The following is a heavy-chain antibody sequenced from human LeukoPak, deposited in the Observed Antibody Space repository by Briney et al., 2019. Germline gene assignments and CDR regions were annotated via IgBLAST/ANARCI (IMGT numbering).Heavy chain of an antibody. CDR2: IIPIFGTA. D-gene: IGHD2-2*01. J-gene: IGHJ6*03. CDR3: ARDRVIPAAGDYYYMDV. CDR1: GGTFSSYA. V-gene: IGHV1-69*05. Sequence: ASVKVSCKASGGTFSSYAISWVRQAPGQGLEWMGGIIPIFGTANYARKFQGRVTITTDESTSTAYMELSSLRSEDTAVYYCARDRVIPAAGDYYYMDVWGKGTTATVSS.